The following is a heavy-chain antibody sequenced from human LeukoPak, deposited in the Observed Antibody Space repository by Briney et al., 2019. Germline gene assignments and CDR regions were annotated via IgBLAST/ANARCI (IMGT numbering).Heavy chain of an antibody. CDR3: ARPFYYDSYGYSDY. V-gene: IGHV4-34*01. J-gene: IGHJ4*02. D-gene: IGHD3-22*01. Sequence: SETLSLTCAVYGVSFSGYYWSWIRQPPGKGLEWIGEINHSGSTNYNPSLKSRVTISVDTSKNQFSLMLGSVTAADTAVYFCARPFYYDSYGYSDYWGQGTLVTVSS. CDR1: GVSFSGYY. CDR2: INHSGST.